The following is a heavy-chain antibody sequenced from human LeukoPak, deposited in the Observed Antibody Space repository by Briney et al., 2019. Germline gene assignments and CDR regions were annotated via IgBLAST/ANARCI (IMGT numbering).Heavy chain of an antibody. Sequence: ASVKVSCKASGGTYSSYAISWVRQAPGQGLEWMGGIIPIFGTANYAQKFQGRVTITADESTSTAYMELSSLRSEDTAVYHCARSLVLENWFDPWGQGTLVTVSS. V-gene: IGHV1-69*13. D-gene: IGHD6-13*01. CDR1: GGTYSSYA. J-gene: IGHJ5*02. CDR3: ARSLVLENWFDP. CDR2: IIPIFGTA.